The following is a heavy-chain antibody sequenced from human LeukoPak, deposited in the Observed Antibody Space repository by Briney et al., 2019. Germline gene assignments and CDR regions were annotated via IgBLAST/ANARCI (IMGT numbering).Heavy chain of an antibody. Sequence: PSETLSLTCTVSGGSISSGGYYWSWIRQHPGKGLEWIGYIYYSGSTYYNPSLKSRVTISVDTSKNQFSLKLSSVTAADTAVYYCARGLMRLRLGDNWFDPWGQGTLVTVSS. V-gene: IGHV4-31*03. D-gene: IGHD3-16*01. CDR2: IYYSGST. CDR3: ARGLMRLRLGDNWFDP. CDR1: GGSISSGGYY. J-gene: IGHJ5*02.